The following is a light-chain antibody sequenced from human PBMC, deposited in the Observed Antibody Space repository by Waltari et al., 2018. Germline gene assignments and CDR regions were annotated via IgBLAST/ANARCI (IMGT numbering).Light chain of an antibody. CDR1: QSISSY. V-gene: IGKV1-39*01. CDR3: QQYYDYQRS. J-gene: IGKJ1*01. Sequence: DIQMTQSPSSLSASVGDRVTITCRASQSISSYLNWYQQKPGKAPKLLIYAASSLQSGVPSRFSGSGSGTDFTLTISSLQPEDFATYYCQQYYDYQRSFGQGTKVEIK. CDR2: AAS.